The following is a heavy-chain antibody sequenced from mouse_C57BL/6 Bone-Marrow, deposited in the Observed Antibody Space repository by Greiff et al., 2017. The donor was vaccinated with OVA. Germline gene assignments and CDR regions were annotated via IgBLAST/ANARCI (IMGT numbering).Heavy chain of an antibody. CDR2: LYPGSGST. Sequence: VQLQQPGAELVKPGASVKMSCKASGYTFTSYWITWVKQRPGQCLEWIGDLYPGSGSTNYNEKFKSKATLTVDTSSSTAYMQLSSLTSEDSAVYYCARDTTVVATYFDYWGQGTTLTVSS. CDR3: ARDTTVVATYFDY. J-gene: IGHJ2*01. V-gene: IGHV1-55*01. CDR1: GYTFTSYW. D-gene: IGHD1-1*01.